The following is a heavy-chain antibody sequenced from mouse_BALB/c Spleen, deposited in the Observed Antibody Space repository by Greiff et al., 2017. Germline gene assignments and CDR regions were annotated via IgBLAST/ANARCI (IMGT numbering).Heavy chain of an antibody. V-gene: IGHV5-6-4*01. D-gene: IGHD2-4*01. CDR3: ALYYDYPFAY. J-gene: IGHJ3*01. CDR2: ISSGGSYT. Sequence: EVKLVESGGGLVKPGGSLKLSCAASGFTFSSYTMSWVRQTPEKRLEWVATISSGGSYTYYPDSVKGRFTISRDNAKNTLYLQMSSLKSEDTAMYYCALYYDYPFAYWGQGTLVTVSA. CDR1: GFTFSSYT.